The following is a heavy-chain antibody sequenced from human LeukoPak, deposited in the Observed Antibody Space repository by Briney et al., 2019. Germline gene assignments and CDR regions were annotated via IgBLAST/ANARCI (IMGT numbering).Heavy chain of an antibody. Sequence: PGGSLRLSCAASGFTFSSYSMNWVRQAPGKGLEWVSYISSSSSTIYYADSVKGRFTISRDNAKNSLYLQVNSLRDEDTAVYYCARWFTASFDYWGQGTLVTVSS. CDR2: ISSSSSTI. CDR1: GFTFSSYS. CDR3: ARWFTASFDY. V-gene: IGHV3-48*02. J-gene: IGHJ4*02. D-gene: IGHD3-10*01.